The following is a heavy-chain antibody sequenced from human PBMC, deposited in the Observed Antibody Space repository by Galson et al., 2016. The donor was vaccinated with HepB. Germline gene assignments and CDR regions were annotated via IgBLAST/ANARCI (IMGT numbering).Heavy chain of an antibody. CDR3: ARDNWGSLDY. CDR1: GGSMRNYQ. V-gene: IGHV4-59*01. CDR2: IYNDGSGSA. J-gene: IGHJ4*02. Sequence: SETLSLTCTVSGGSMRNYQWSWVRQPLGKGLEWIGYIYNDGSGSANHNPSLKSRISISQDTSKKQFSLRSTSVTPADTAVYYCARDNWGSLDYWGQGTLVTVSS. D-gene: IGHD7-27*01.